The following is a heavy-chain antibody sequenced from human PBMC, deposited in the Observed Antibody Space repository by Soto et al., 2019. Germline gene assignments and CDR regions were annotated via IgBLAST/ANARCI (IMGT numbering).Heavy chain of an antibody. V-gene: IGHV1-69*06. CDR1: GGTFSSYA. J-gene: IGHJ4*02. CDR3: AGSSGYYDSSGYYAKPDY. Sequence: ASVKVSCKASGGTFSSYAISWVRQAPGQGLEWMGGIIPIFGTANYAQKFQGRVTITADKSTSTAYMELSSLRSEDTAVYYCAGSSGYYDSSGYYAKPDYWGQGTLVTVSS. D-gene: IGHD3-22*01. CDR2: IIPIFGTA.